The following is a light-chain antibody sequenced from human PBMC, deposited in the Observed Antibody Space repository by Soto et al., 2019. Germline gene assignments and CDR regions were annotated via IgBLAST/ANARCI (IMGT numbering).Light chain of an antibody. V-gene: IGLV3-21*04. CDR3: QVWDSSSDHPE. Sequence: SYELTQPPSVSVAPGKTARITCGGNNIGSKSVHWYQQKPGQAPVLVIYYDSDRPSGIPERLSGSNSGNTATLTISRVEAGDEADYYCQVWDSSSDHPEFGGGTKLTVL. CDR2: YDS. J-gene: IGLJ2*01. CDR1: NIGSKS.